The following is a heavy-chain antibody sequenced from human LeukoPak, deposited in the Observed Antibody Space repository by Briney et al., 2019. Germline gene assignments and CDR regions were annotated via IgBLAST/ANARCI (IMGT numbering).Heavy chain of an antibody. J-gene: IGHJ4*02. Sequence: ASVKVSCKASGGTFSSYAISWVRQAPGQGLEWMGRIIPILGIANYAQKFQGRVTITADKSTSTAYMELRSRRSEETAVYYCAGSPAVLTGYYXPFDYWGQGTLVTVSS. D-gene: IGHD3-9*01. V-gene: IGHV1-69*04. CDR1: GGTFSSYA. CDR2: IIPILGIA. CDR3: AGSPAVLTGYYXPFDY.